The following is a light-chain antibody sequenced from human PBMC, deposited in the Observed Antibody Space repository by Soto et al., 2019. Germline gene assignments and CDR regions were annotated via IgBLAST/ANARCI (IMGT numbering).Light chain of an antibody. CDR1: QGISSY. CDR2: AAS. Sequence: DIQLTQSPSFLSASVGDRVTITCRASQGISSYLAWYQQKPGKAPKLLIYAASTLQSGVPSRFNGSGSGTEFTLTISSLQPEDFATYYCQQLNSYPYTLGQGTKLEIK. CDR3: QQLNSYPYT. J-gene: IGKJ2*01. V-gene: IGKV1-9*01.